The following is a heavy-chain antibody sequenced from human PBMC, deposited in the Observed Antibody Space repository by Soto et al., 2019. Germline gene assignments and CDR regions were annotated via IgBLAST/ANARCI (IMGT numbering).Heavy chain of an antibody. V-gene: IGHV3-23*01. CDR2: ISGSGGST. CDR3: AKDTGITMIVVVMAPGAFDI. Sequence: GGSLRLSCAASGFTFRSYWMQWVRQAPGKGLEWVSAISGSGGSTYYADSVKGRFTISRDNSKNTLYLQMNSLRAEDTAVYYCAKDTGITMIVVVMAPGAFDIWGQGTMVTVSS. D-gene: IGHD3-22*01. J-gene: IGHJ3*02. CDR1: GFTFRSYW.